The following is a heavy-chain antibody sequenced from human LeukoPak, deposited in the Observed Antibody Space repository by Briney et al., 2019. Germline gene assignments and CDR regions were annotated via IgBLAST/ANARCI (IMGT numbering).Heavy chain of an antibody. D-gene: IGHD3-16*01. CDR2: INHSGRT. CDR1: GASFNGYY. V-gene: IGHV4-34*01. CDR3: ARLLIASPSHYYYKDV. Sequence: SETLSLTCAVYGASFNGYYWSWIRQSPGKGLEWVGEINHSGRTYYNPSLKGRVTISFDTSKNHSSLKLTSVTAADTAVYYCARLLIASPSHYYYKDVWGKGTTVIVSS. J-gene: IGHJ6*04.